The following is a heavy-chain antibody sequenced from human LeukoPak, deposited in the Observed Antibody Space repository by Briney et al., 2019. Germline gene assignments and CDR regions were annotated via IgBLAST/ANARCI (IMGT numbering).Heavy chain of an antibody. D-gene: IGHD6-13*01. CDR3: ATLAEGDAFDI. Sequence: GSSVKVSCKASGGTFSSYAISWVRQAPGQGLEWMGRIIPILGIANYAQKFQGKVTITADKSTSTAYMELSSLRSEDTAVYYCATLAEGDAFDIWGQGTMVTVSS. V-gene: IGHV1-69*04. CDR2: IIPILGIA. CDR1: GGTFSSYA. J-gene: IGHJ3*02.